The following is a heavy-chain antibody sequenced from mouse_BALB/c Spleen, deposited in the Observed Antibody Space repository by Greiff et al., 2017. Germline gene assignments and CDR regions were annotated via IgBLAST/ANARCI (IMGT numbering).Heavy chain of an antibody. D-gene: IGHD1-2*01. J-gene: IGHJ2*01. CDR1: GFTFSSYA. CDR2: ISSGGST. V-gene: IGHV5-6-5*01. Sequence: EVKLVESGGGLVKPGGSLKLSCAASGFTFSSYAMSWVRQTPEKRLEWVASISSGGSTYYPDSVMGRFTISRDNARNILYLQMSSLRSEDTAMYYCARVNYYGPLDYWGQGTTLTVSS. CDR3: ARVNYYGPLDY.